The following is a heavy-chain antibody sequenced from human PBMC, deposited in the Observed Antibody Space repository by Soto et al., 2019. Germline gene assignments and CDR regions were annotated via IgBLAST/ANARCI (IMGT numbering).Heavy chain of an antibody. CDR3: AGPDIVVVPASERNYYYYYGMDV. CDR2: IIPIFGTA. D-gene: IGHD2-2*01. V-gene: IGHV1-69*06. Sequence: SVKVSCKASGYTFTGYYMHWVRQAPGQGLEWMGGIIPIFGTANYAQKFQGRVTITADKSTSTAYMELSSLRSEDTAVYYCAGPDIVVVPASERNYYYYYGMDVWGQGTTVTVSS. J-gene: IGHJ6*02. CDR1: GYTFTGYY.